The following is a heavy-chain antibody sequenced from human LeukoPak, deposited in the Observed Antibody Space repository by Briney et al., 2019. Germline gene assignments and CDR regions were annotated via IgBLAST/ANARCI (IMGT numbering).Heavy chain of an antibody. Sequence: PSETLSLTCTVSGGSISSYYWSWIRQPPGKGLEWIGYIYYSGSTNYNPSLKSRVTISVDTSKNQFSPKLSSVTAADTAVYYCARETSLITIFGVVTQGFDPWGQGTLVTVSS. CDR1: GGSISSYY. V-gene: IGHV4-59*01. J-gene: IGHJ5*02. CDR3: ARETSLITIFGVVTQGFDP. CDR2: IYYSGST. D-gene: IGHD3-3*01.